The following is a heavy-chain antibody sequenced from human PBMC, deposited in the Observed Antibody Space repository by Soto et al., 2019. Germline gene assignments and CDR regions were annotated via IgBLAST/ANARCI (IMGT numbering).Heavy chain of an antibody. V-gene: IGHV3-7*01. J-gene: IGHJ3*02. CDR1: GFTFSRYW. D-gene: IGHD5-18*01. Sequence: GGSLRLSCAASGFTFSRYWMNWVRQAPGKGLEWVANIKQDGTEKNYVDSVKGRFTISRDNARKSLYLQMDSLRAEDTAVYFCSRGDTPMITGMDSFDIWGQGTMVTVSS. CDR3: SRGDTPMITGMDSFDI. CDR2: IKQDGTEK.